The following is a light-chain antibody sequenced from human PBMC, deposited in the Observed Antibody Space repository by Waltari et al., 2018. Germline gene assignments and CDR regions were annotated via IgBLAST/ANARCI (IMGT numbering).Light chain of an antibody. CDR1: SRDFGSYHR. J-gene: IGLJ2*01. Sequence: QSALTQPPSVSGSPGQSATISCTGSSRDFGSYHRVHWYPQPPGTAPKRMIYEVSYRPSGVPDRFSGSKSGNTASLTISGLQAEDEADYYCSTYTSSTVVFGGGTKLTVL. CDR2: EVS. V-gene: IGLV2-18*02. CDR3: STYTSSTVV.